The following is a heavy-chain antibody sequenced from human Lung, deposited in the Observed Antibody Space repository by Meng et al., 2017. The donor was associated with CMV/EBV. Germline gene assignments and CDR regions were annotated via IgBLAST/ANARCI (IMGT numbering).Heavy chain of an antibody. D-gene: IGHD3-3*01. CDR1: GFTFSSYA. CDR2: ISGSGGST. CDR3: ARDHDYDFWSGYVDY. V-gene: IGHV3-23*01. Sequence: SXAASGFTFSSYAMSWVRQAPGKGLEWVSAISGSGGSTYYADSVKGRFTISRDNSKNTLYLQMNSLRAEDTAVYYCARDHDYDFWSGYVDYWGQGTLVTVSS. J-gene: IGHJ4*02.